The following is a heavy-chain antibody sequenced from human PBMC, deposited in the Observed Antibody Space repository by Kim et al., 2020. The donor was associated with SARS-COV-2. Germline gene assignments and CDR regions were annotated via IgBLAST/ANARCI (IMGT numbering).Heavy chain of an antibody. V-gene: IGHV1-24*01. D-gene: IGHD3-3*01. J-gene: IGHJ6*02. CDR3: AAGAGQTIFGVVIIPSSGMDV. Sequence: ASVKVSCKVSGYTLTELSMHWVRQAPGKGLEWMGGFDPEDGETIYAQKFQGRVTMTEDTSTDTAYMELSSLRSEDTAVYYCAAGAGQTIFGVVIIPSSGMDVWGQGTTVTVSS. CDR2: FDPEDGET. CDR1: GYTLTELS.